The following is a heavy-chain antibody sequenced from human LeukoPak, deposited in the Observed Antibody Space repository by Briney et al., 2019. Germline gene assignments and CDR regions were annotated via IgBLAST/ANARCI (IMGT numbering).Heavy chain of an antibody. CDR2: IYSGGSS. D-gene: IGHD5-12*01. V-gene: IGHV3-53*01. CDR1: GFTVSSNY. J-gene: IGHJ4*02. CDR3: EGYDYSPQGY. Sequence: GGSLRLSCAASGFTVSSNYMSWVRQAPGKGLEWVSVIYSGGSSYYADSVKGRFTISRDNSKNTLYLQMNSLRAEDTAVYYCEGYDYSPQGYWGQGTLVTVSS.